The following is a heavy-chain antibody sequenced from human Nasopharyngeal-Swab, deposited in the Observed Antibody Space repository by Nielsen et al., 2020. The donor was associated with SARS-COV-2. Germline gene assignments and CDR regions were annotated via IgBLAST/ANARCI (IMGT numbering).Heavy chain of an antibody. J-gene: IGHJ6*02. CDR1: AFTFNNYN. D-gene: IGHD3-3*01. CDR3: ARDGLDYDFWSAYFMDV. Sequence: GESLKISCAASAFTFNNYNFNWVRQAPGKGLDWVSSISSSSSYIYYADSVKRRFTISRDNAKNSLYLQMNSLRAEDTAVYYCARDGLDYDFWSAYFMDVWGQGTTVTVSS. V-gene: IGHV3-21*01. CDR2: ISSSSSYI.